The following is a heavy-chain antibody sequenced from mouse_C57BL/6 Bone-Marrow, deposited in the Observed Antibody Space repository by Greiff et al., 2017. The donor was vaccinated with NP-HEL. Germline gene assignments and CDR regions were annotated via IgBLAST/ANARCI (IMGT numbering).Heavy chain of an antibody. CDR1: GFTFTDYY. D-gene: IGHD3-2*02. V-gene: IGHV7-3*01. Sequence: EVKLMESGGGLVQPGGSLSLSCAASGFTFTDYYMSWVRQPPGKALEWLGFIRNKANGYTTEYSVSVKGRFTISRDNSQSILYLQMNALRAEDSATYYCASSTAQATGAMDYWGQGTSVTVSS. CDR3: ASSTAQATGAMDY. CDR2: IRNKANGYTT. J-gene: IGHJ4*01.